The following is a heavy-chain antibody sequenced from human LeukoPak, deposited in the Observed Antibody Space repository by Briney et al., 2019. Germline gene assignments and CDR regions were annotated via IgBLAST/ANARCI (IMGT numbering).Heavy chain of an antibody. CDR1: GGSISSGGYY. CDR3: ARDDVAATGEGPFFDI. D-gene: IGHD2-15*01. J-gene: IGHJ3*02. CDR2: IYTSGST. V-gene: IGHV4-61*02. Sequence: TSETLSLTCTVSGGSISSGGYYWSWIRQPAGKGLEWIGRIYTSGSTNYNPSLKSRVTMSVDTSKNQFSLKLSSVTAADTAVYYCARDDVAATGEGPFFDIWGQGTMVTVSS.